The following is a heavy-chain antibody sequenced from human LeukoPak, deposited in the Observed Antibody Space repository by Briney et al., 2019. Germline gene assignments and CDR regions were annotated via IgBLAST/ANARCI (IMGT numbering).Heavy chain of an antibody. CDR2: ITGNSDIK. V-gene: IGHV3-23*01. D-gene: IGHD5/OR15-5a*01. Sequence: GGSLRLSCAASGFTFSTYAMNWVRQAPGKGLEWVSVITGNSDIKYYADSVKGRFTISRDNSKNTLYLQMNSLRAEDTAVYYCAKDLRPDGVYDFDYWGQGTLVTVSS. CDR3: AKDLRPDGVYDFDY. J-gene: IGHJ4*02. CDR1: GFTFSTYA.